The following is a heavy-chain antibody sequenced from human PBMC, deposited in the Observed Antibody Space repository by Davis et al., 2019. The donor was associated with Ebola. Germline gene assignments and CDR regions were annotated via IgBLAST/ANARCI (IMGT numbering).Heavy chain of an antibody. V-gene: IGHV3-74*01. D-gene: IGHD3-10*01. Sequence: HTGGSLRLSCAASGFTFSSYLMHWVRHAPGKGLVWVSRIYTDGSSTSYADSVKGRFTISRDNAKTSLYLQMNSLRVEDTAVYYCAREAPGDYGMDVWGQGTTVTVSS. CDR2: IYTDGSST. CDR1: GFTFSSYL. CDR3: AREAPGDYGMDV. J-gene: IGHJ6*02.